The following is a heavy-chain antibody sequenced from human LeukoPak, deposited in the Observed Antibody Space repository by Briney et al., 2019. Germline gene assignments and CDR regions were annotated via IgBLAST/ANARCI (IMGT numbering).Heavy chain of an antibody. CDR1: GGSISFYY. V-gene: IGHV4-4*07. J-gene: IGHJ3*02. CDR2: IYTSGST. CDR3: ARGAVGAFDI. Sequence: SETLSLTCTVSGGSISFYYWSWILQPAGKGLDWIGRIYTSGSTNYNPSLKSRVTMSVDTSKNQFSLKLSSVTAADTAVYYCARGAVGAFDIWGQGTMVTVSS. D-gene: IGHD3-16*01.